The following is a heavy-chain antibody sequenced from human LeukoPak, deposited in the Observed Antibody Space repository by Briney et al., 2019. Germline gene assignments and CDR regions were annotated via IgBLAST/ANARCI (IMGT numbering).Heavy chain of an antibody. CDR1: GYTFTSYY. Sequence: ASETVSCTASGYTFTSYYMHWVRQAPGQGLEWMGIINPSGGSTSYAQKFQGRVTMTRDTSTSTVYMELSSLRSEDTAVYYCARDRSIFGLGYWGQGTLVTVSS. CDR3: ARDRSIFGLGY. V-gene: IGHV1-46*01. CDR2: INPSGGST. J-gene: IGHJ4*02. D-gene: IGHD3/OR15-3a*01.